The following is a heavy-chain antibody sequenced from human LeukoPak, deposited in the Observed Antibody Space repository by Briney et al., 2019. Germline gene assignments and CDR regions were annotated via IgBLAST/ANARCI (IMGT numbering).Heavy chain of an antibody. CDR2: IYYSGST. V-gene: IGHV4-59*01. CDR3: ARDRGGYDFLGYFDY. J-gene: IGHJ4*02. CDR1: GGSISSYY. Sequence: SETLSLTCTVSGGSISSYYWSWIRQPPGKGLEWIRYIYYSGSTNYNPSLKSRVTISVDTSKNQFSLKLSSVTAADTAVYYCARDRGGYDFLGYFDYWGQGTLVTVSS. D-gene: IGHD5-12*01.